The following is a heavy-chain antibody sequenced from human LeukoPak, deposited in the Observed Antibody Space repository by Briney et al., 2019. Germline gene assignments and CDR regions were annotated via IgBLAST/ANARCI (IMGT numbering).Heavy chain of an antibody. D-gene: IGHD3-10*01. CDR3: AKGLRWNYYGSGSYGGPDAFDN. J-gene: IGHJ3*02. Sequence: GGSLRLSCAASGFTFSSYAMSWVRQAPGKGLEWVSAISGSSGCTYYADSVRGRFTISRDNSKNTLYLQMNSLRAEDTAVYYCAKGLRWNYYGSGSYGGPDAFDNWGQGTMVTVSS. CDR1: GFTFSSYA. V-gene: IGHV3-23*01. CDR2: ISGSSGCT.